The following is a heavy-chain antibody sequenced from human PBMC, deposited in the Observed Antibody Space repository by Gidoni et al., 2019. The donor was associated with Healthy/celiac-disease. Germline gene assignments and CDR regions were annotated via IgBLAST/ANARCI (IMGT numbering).Heavy chain of an antibody. Sequence: QVQLVQSGAAVKKPGSSVKVSCKASGGTFSSYAISWVRQAPGQGLEWMGGIIPIFGTANYAQKFQGRVTITADESTSTAYMELSSLRSEDTAVYYCARDSQDIVVVPAAHWGQGTLVTVSS. CDR3: ARDSQDIVVVPAAH. J-gene: IGHJ4*02. CDR1: GGTFSSYA. D-gene: IGHD2-2*01. V-gene: IGHV1-69*01. CDR2: IIPIFGTA.